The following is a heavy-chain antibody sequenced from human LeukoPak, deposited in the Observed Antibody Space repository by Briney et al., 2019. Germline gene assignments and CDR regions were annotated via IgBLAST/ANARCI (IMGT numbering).Heavy chain of an antibody. D-gene: IGHD5-18*01. CDR2: INHSGST. CDR1: GGSFSGYY. CDR3: ARGRIQLWLQSFDY. Sequence: SETLSLTCAVYGGSFSGYYWSWIRQPPGKGLEWIGEINHSGSTNYNPSLKSRVTISVDTSKNQFSLKLSSATAADTAVYYCARGRIQLWLQSFDYWGQGTLVTVSS. J-gene: IGHJ4*02. V-gene: IGHV4-34*01.